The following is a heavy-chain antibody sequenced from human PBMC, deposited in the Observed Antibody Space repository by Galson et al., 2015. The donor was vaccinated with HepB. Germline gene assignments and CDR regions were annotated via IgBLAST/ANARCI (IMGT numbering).Heavy chain of an antibody. CDR3: ARHRLITTPLGRTWFDP. V-gene: IGHV4-39*01. CDR2: IYYNGST. J-gene: IGHJ5*02. CDR1: GGSISSSSYY. Sequence: SETLSLTCTVSGGSISSSSYYWGWIRQPPGKGLEWIGSIYYNGSTDYNPSLKSRVTISVDTSKNHFFPKLSSVTAADTAVFYCARHRLITTPLGRTWFDPWGQGTRVTVSS. D-gene: IGHD1/OR15-1a*01.